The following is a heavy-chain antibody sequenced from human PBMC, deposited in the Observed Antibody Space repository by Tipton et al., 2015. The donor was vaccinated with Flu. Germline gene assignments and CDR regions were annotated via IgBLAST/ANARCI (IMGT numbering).Heavy chain of an antibody. CDR3: ARDGEIYYFDY. V-gene: IGHV3-74*01. Sequence: SLRLSCTTSGFTFSSYWMHWVRQAPGKGLVWVSRINSDGSSTSYADSVKGRFTISRDNAKNTLYLQMSSLRAEDTAVYYCARDGEIYYFDYWGQGTLVTVSS. J-gene: IGHJ4*02. D-gene: IGHD7-27*01. CDR2: INSDGSST. CDR1: GFTFSSYW.